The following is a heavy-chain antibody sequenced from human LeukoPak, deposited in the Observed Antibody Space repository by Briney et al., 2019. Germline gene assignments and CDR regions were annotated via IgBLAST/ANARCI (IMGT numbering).Heavy chain of an antibody. CDR3: ARDYYGSGSYSN. J-gene: IGHJ4*02. Sequence: ASVMVSCKASGYTFISYDINWVRQATGQGLEWMGWMNPNSGSTGCAQKFQGRVTMTRNPFTSTAYMELSSLRSEDTAVYYCARDYYGSGSYSNWGQGTLVTVSS. D-gene: IGHD3-10*01. CDR1: GYTFISYD. V-gene: IGHV1-8*01. CDR2: MNPNSGST.